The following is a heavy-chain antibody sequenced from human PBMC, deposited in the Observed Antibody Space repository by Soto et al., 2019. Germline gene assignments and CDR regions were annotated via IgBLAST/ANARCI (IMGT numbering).Heavy chain of an antibody. CDR3: ARDRGYSSSWYLDY. J-gene: IGHJ4*02. D-gene: IGHD6-13*01. Sequence: ASVKVSCKASGYTFTSYGISWVRQAPGQGLEWMGWISAYNGNTNYAQKLQGRVTMTTDTSTSAAYMELRSLRSDDTAVYYCARDRGYSSSWYLDYWGQGTLVTVSS. V-gene: IGHV1-18*04. CDR2: ISAYNGNT. CDR1: GYTFTSYG.